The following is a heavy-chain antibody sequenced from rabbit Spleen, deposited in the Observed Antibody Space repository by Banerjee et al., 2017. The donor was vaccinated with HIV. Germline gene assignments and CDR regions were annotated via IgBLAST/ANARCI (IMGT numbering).Heavy chain of an antibody. V-gene: IGHV1S40*01. CDR3: ARDAGTSFSTYGMDL. J-gene: IGHJ6*01. CDR1: GFPFSNKAV. D-gene: IGHD8-1*01. CDR2: INAVTGKA. Sequence: QSLEESGGGLVKPGASLTLTCEASGFPFSNKAVMCWVRQAPGKGLEWIACINAVTGKAVYASWAKGRYTLSKTSSTTVTLQMTSLTAADTATYFCARDAGTSFSTYGMDLWGQGTLVTVS.